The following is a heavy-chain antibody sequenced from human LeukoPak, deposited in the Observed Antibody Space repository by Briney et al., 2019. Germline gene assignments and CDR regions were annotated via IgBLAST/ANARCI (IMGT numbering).Heavy chain of an antibody. J-gene: IGHJ4*02. V-gene: IGHV3-74*01. Sequence: GGSLRLSCVASGFTFSSSFMDWVRQVPGKGLAWVSRINPGNITTYADSVKGRFTISRDNAKNTLYLQMNSLRAEDTAVYYCARPFYFDSIDIWGQGTLVTVSS. D-gene: IGHD3-22*01. CDR2: INPGNIT. CDR1: GFTFSSSF. CDR3: ARPFYFDSIDI.